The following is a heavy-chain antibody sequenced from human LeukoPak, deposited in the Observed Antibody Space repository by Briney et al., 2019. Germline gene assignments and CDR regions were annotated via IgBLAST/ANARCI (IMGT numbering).Heavy chain of an antibody. CDR1: GYTFTGYY. Sequence: SVKVSCKASGYTFTGYYMHWVRQAPGQGLEWMGGIIPIFGTANYAQKFQGRVTITTDESTSTAYMELSSLRSEDTAVYYCASGGQDNWFDPWGQGTLVTVSS. J-gene: IGHJ5*02. D-gene: IGHD3-16*01. CDR2: IIPIFGTA. V-gene: IGHV1-69*05. CDR3: ASGGQDNWFDP.